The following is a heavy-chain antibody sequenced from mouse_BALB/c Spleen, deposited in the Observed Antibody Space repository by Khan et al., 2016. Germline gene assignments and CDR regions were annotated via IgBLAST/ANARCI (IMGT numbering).Heavy chain of an antibody. CDR1: GFSLTSYG. J-gene: IGHJ4*01. Sequence: VQLQESGPGLVQPSQSLSITCTVSGFSLTSYGVHWVRQSPGKGLEWLGVIWSGGSPDYNAAFISSLTISKVNSKCKVSFIMISLQANDNAIYYCGPTYGKGAMDYWGQGTSVTVSS. D-gene: IGHD1-1*02. CDR3: GPTYGKGAMDY. CDR2: IWSGGSP. V-gene: IGHV2-2*02.